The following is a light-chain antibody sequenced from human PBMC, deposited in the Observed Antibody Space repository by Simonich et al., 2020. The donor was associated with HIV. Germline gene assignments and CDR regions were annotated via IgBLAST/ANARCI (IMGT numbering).Light chain of an antibody. Sequence: EIVMTQSPATLSVSPGERAPLSCRASQCVSNNLARYQQKPVQAPRLLIYGASIRANGIPARCSGSWSGTEFTLTITSLQSEDFALYSCQQYNKWPLTFGGATKVEIK. V-gene: IGKV3-15*01. J-gene: IGKJ4*01. CDR2: GAS. CDR3: QQYNKWPLT. CDR1: QCVSNN.